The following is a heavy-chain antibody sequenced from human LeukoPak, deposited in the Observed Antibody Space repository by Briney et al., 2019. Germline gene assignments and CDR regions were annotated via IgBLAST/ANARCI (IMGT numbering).Heavy chain of an antibody. J-gene: IGHJ4*02. CDR2: IRAYNGST. V-gene: IGHV1-18*01. Sequence: ASVKVSCKASGYNFTSYGISWVRQAPGQGLEWMGWIRAYNGSTNYAHKLQGRVTMTTDTSTSTAYMAVRRLRCDDTAVYYCARDGEYSSGWNGFDYWGQGTLVTVSS. D-gene: IGHD6-19*01. CDR1: GYNFTSYG. CDR3: ARDGEYSSGWNGFDY.